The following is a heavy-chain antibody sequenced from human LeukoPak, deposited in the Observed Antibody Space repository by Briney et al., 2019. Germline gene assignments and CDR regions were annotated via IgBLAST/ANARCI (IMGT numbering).Heavy chain of an antibody. V-gene: IGHV4-4*09. Sequence: SETLSLTCTVSGGSISSYYWSWIRQPPGKGLEWIGYIYTSGSTNYNPSLKIRVTISVDTSKTQFSLKLSSVTAANTAVYYCARLYYDSSRYPNWFDPWGQGTLVTVSS. CDR3: ARLYYDSSRYPNWFDP. CDR1: GGSISSYY. J-gene: IGHJ5*02. D-gene: IGHD3-22*01. CDR2: IYTSGST.